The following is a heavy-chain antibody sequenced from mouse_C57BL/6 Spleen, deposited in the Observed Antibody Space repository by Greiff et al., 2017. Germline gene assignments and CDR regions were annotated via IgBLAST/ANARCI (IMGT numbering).Heavy chain of an antibody. CDR3: ARAFYYYYVGFDMDY. Sequence: QVQLQQPGAELVKPGASVKMSCKASGYTFTSYWITWVKQRPGQGLEWIGDIYPGSGSTNYNEKFKSKATLTVDTSSSTAYMQLSSLTSEDSAVYYCARAFYYYYVGFDMDYWGQGTTVTVSS. D-gene: IGHD1-1*01. J-gene: IGHJ4*01. CDR2: IYPGSGST. V-gene: IGHV1-55*01. CDR1: GYTFTSYW.